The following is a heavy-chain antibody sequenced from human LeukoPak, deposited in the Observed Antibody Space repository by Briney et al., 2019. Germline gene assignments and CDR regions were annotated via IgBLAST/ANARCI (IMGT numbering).Heavy chain of an antibody. CDR2: ISYDGSNK. CDR3: ARDERVAAAGTGAFDI. Sequence: GRSLRLSCAASGFTFSSYAMHWVRQAPAKGREWVAVISYDGSNKYYADSVKGRFTISRDNSKNTLYLQMNSLRAEDTAVYYCARDERVAAAGTGAFDIWGQGTMVTVSS. V-gene: IGHV3-30-3*01. D-gene: IGHD6-13*01. CDR1: GFTFSSYA. J-gene: IGHJ3*02.